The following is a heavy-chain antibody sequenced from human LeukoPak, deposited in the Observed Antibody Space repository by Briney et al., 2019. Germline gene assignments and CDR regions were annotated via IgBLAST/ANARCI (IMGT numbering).Heavy chain of an antibody. CDR1: GFTFSSYW. Sequence: GGSLRLSCAASGFTFSSYWMPWVRQAPGKGLVWVSRINSDGSSTSYADSVKGRFTISRDNAKNTLYLQMNSLRAEDTAVYYCARAWKGYCSSTSCSALPPYYYYGMDVWGQGTTVTVSS. V-gene: IGHV3-74*01. CDR2: INSDGSST. CDR3: ARAWKGYCSSTSCSALPPYYYYGMDV. J-gene: IGHJ6*02. D-gene: IGHD2-2*01.